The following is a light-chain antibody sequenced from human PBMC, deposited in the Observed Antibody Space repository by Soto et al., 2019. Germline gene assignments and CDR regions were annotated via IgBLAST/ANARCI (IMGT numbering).Light chain of an antibody. CDR2: GNI. J-gene: IGLJ2*01. Sequence: QSLLTQPPSVSGAPGQRVTISCTGSSSNIGAGYDVHWYRHLPGTDPTVRIYGNINRPSGVPDRFSASKSVTSASLAITGLQAEDEADDYCQSYDNNLVVFGGGTKLTVL. CDR1: SSNIGAGYD. V-gene: IGLV1-40*01. CDR3: QSYDNNLVV.